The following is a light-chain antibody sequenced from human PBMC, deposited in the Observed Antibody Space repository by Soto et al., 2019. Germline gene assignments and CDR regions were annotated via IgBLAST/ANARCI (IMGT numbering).Light chain of an antibody. CDR2: AAS. Sequence: ATQMTQSPYSLSASVGDRVTITCRASQFNRNDLGWYQQKPGKAPKLLIFAASKLQSGVPSRFSGSGSGTDFTLTISSLQPEDFATYYCLQDYTYPLTFGGGTRVEIK. V-gene: IGKV1-6*02. CDR1: QFNRND. J-gene: IGKJ4*01. CDR3: LQDYTYPLT.